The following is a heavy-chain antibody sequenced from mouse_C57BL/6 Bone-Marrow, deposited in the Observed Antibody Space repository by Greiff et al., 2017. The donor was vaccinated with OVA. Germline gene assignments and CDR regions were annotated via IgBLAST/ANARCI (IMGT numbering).Heavy chain of an antibody. CDR2: INYDGSST. D-gene: IGHD2-4*01. V-gene: IGHV5-16*01. CDR3: ARDFDYDEYYAMDY. J-gene: IGHJ4*01. Sequence: EVKVVESEGGLVQPGSSMKLSCTASGFTFSDYYMAWVRQVPEKGLEWVANINYDGSSTYYLDSLKSRFIISRDNAKNILYLQMSSLKSEDTATYYCARDFDYDEYYAMDYWGQGTSVTVSS. CDR1: GFTFSDYY.